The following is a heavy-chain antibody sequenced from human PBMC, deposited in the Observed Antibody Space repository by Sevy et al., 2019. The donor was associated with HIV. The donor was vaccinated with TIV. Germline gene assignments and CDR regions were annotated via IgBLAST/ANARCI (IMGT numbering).Heavy chain of an antibody. D-gene: IGHD6-19*01. J-gene: IGHJ5*02. CDR2: TYYRSKWYN. V-gene: IGHV6-1*01. CDR3: ARDHLASSGWYEGNWFDP. CDR1: GDSVSSNSAA. Sequence: KQSQTLSLTCAISGDSVSSNSAAWNWIRQSPSRGLEWLGRTYYRSKWYNDYAVSVKSRITINPETSKNQFSLQLNSVTPEDTAVYYCARDHLASSGWYEGNWFDPWGQGTLVTVSS.